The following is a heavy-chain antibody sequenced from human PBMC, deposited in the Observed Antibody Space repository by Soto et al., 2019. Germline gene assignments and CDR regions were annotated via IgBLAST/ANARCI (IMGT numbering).Heavy chain of an antibody. CDR2: IYWDDDK. CDR1: GFSLSTSGVG. CDR3: AHRVGATTPSYYVDY. J-gene: IGHJ4*02. Sequence: QITLKESGPTLVKPTQTLTLTCTFSGFSLSTSGVGVGWIRQPPGKALEWLALIYWDDDKRYSPSLKSRLTITKDTSKNQVVLTMTNMDPVDTATYYCAHRVGATTPSYYVDYWGQGTLVTVSS. D-gene: IGHD1-26*01. V-gene: IGHV2-5*02.